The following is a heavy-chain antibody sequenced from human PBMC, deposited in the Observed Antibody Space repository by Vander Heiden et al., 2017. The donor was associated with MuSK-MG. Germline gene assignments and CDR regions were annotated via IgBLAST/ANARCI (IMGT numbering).Heavy chain of an antibody. Sequence: EVQLVQSGAEVKTPGESRTISCQGSGYIFGTFWIGWVRQMPGKGLEWMGLIYPGDSDARYGPAFQGQVTLSVDKSINTAYLQWSSLKTSDSATYFCARILYSGSGTYYPYHFDYWGQGTQVTVSS. V-gene: IGHV5-51*01. D-gene: IGHD3-10*01. CDR3: ARILYSGSGTYYPYHFDY. CDR1: GYIFGTFW. J-gene: IGHJ4*02. CDR2: IYPGDSDA.